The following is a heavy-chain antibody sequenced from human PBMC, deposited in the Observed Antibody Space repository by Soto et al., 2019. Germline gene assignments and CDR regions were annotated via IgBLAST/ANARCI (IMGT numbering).Heavy chain of an antibody. J-gene: IGHJ6*02. CDR3: ARTFDYYGMDV. CDR2: IYHAGSV. V-gene: IGHV4-38-2*01. CDR1: GYSIAGGCY. Sequence: SETRSLTCAVSGYSIAGGCYWACVRQSPGKGLEWIGSIYHAGSVYYNPSLNSRVAVSLDTSKNHFSLKLTSVTAADTAVYYCARTFDYYGMDVWGQGTTVTVSS.